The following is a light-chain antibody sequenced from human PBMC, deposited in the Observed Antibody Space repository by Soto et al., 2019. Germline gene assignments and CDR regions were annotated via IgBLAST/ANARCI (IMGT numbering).Light chain of an antibody. Sequence: QSALTQPRSVSGSPGQSVTISCTGTGSDVGGYNHVSWYQQHPGKAPKLMIYEVSNWPSGVPDRFSGSKSGNTASLTISGLQAEDEADYYCCSYAGRFTWVFGGGTKVTVL. V-gene: IGLV2-11*01. CDR3: CSYAGRFTWV. J-gene: IGLJ3*02. CDR1: GSDVGGYNH. CDR2: EVS.